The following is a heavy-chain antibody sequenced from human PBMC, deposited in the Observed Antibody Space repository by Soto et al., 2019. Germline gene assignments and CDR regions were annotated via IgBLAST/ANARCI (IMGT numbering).Heavy chain of an antibody. CDR1: GFTFSDYY. Sequence: GESLKISCAGSGFTFSDYYMSWIRQAPGKGLEWVSYISSSGSTIYYADSVKGRFTISRDNAKNSLYLQMNSLRAEDTAVYYCARWVDYGGNSEDWYFDLWGRGTLVTVSS. J-gene: IGHJ2*01. D-gene: IGHD4-17*01. CDR2: ISSSGSTI. V-gene: IGHV3-11*01. CDR3: ARWVDYGGNSEDWYFDL.